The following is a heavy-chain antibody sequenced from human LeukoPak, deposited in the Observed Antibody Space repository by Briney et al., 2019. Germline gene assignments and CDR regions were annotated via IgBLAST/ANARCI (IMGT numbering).Heavy chain of an antibody. V-gene: IGHV5-51*01. Sequence: GESLKISCKGSGYSFTSYWIGWVRQMPGKGLEWMGNIYPGDSDTRYSPSFQGQVTISADKSISTAYLQWSSLKASDTAMYYCARSQGYYYDSSDAFDIWGQGTMVTVSS. CDR2: IYPGDSDT. CDR3: ARSQGYYYDSSDAFDI. J-gene: IGHJ3*02. D-gene: IGHD3-22*01. CDR1: GYSFTSYW.